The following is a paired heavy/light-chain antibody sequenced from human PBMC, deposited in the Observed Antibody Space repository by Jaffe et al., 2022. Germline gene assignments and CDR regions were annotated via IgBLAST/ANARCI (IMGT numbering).Light chain of an antibody. CDR3: QQYYSFPRT. V-gene: IGKV1D-8*01. CDR1: QGISSY. Sequence: VIWMTQSPSLLSASTGDRVTISCRMSQGISSYLAWYQQKPGKAPELLIYAASTLQSGVPSRFSGSGSGTDFTLTISCLQSEDFATYYCQQYYSFPRTFGQGTKVEIK. J-gene: IGKJ1*01. CDR2: AAS.
Heavy chain of an antibody. D-gene: IGHD3-22*01. CDR3: ARGAIANYYDSSGSGAFDI. CDR1: GYSISSGYY. CDR2: IYHSGST. Sequence: QVQLQESGPGLVKPSETLSLTCAVSGYSISSGYYWGWIRQPPGKGLEWIGSIYHSGSTYYNPSLKSRVTISVDTSKNQFSLKLSSVTAADTAVYYCARGAIANYYDSSGSGAFDIWGQGTMVTVSS. V-gene: IGHV4-38-2*01. J-gene: IGHJ3*02.